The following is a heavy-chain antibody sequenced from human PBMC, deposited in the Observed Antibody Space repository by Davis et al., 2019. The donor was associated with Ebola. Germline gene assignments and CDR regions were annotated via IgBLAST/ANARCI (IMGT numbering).Heavy chain of an antibody. J-gene: IGHJ4*02. CDR1: GYSISSGYY. D-gene: IGHD2-15*01. CDR3: ARRVSSRGGCLDY. CDR2: IYYSGST. Sequence: SETLSLTCTVSGYSISSGYYWGWIRQPPRKGLEWIGSIYYSGSTYYNPSLKSRVTISVDTSKNQFSLKLSSVTAADTAVYYCARRVSSRGGCLDYWGQGTLVTVSS. V-gene: IGHV4-38-2*02.